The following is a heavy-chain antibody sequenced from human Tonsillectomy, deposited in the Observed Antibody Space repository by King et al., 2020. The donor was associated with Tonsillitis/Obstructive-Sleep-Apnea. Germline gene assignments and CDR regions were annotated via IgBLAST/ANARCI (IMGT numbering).Heavy chain of an antibody. Sequence: VQLVESGGGLVQPGGSLRLSCAASGFTFSSYCMSWVRQAPGKGLEWVANIKQEGSEKYSVASVKGRFTISKDNAKNSLYRQMNSLRAEDTAIYYCARDQGGAGDYWGQGTLVTVSS. J-gene: IGHJ4*02. CDR3: ARDQGGAGDY. V-gene: IGHV3-7*04. CDR2: IKQEGSEK. D-gene: IGHD1-26*01. CDR1: GFTFSSYC.